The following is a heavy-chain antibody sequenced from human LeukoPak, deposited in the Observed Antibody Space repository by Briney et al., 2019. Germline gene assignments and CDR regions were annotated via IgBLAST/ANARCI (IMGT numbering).Heavy chain of an antibody. CDR2: IYDSGST. D-gene: IGHD6-13*01. CDR3: ARDRPTAAAGTEGMDV. J-gene: IGHJ6*02. V-gene: IGHV4-39*07. CDR1: GGSIRSSYYY. Sequence: PSETLSLTCTVSGGSIRSSYYYWGWIRQPPGKGLEWIGSIYDSGSTYYNPSLKSRVTISVDTSKNQFSLKLSSVTAADTAVYYCARDRPTAAAGTEGMDVWGQGTTVTVSS.